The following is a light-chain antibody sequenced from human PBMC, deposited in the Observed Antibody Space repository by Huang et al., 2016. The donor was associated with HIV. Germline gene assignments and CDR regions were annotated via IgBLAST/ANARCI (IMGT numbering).Light chain of an antibody. CDR1: QSLDKGF. CDR3: HHYGATQWA. CDR2: DAS. Sequence: ELVLTQSPGTLSSSPGGAAVISCRASQSLDKGFLAWYRQKPGQAPELLIFDASKRPSDIPDRCVCRGSGTDFSLTINGLDPEDFAFYFCHHYGATQWAFGRGTRVEMK. V-gene: IGKV3-20*01. J-gene: IGKJ1*01.